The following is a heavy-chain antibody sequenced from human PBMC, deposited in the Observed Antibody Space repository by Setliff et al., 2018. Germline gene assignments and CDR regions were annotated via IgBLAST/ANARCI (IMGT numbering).Heavy chain of an antibody. Sequence: GGSLRLSCAASGFTFSTYAMSWVRQAPGKGLEWVSTIYSGDRNTFYTDSVKGRFTIFRDGSKNTLFLQMTSLRAEDTAVYYCAKDQGMATIGDFDYWGQGTLVTVSS. CDR1: GFTFSTYA. D-gene: IGHD5-12*01. CDR3: AKDQGMATIGDFDY. CDR2: IYSGDRNT. V-gene: IGHV3-23*03. J-gene: IGHJ4*02.